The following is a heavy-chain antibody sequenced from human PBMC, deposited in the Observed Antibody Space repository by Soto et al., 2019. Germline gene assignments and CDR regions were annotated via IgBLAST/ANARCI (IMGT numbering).Heavy chain of an antibody. V-gene: IGHV3-53*01. D-gene: IGHD1-26*01. CDR2: IYSTSTT. CDR1: GLNVRYNY. CDR3: ARVIVGGTPFDD. Sequence: EVQLVESGGGLIQHGGSLRLSCAVSGLNVRYNYMHWVRQAPGRGLEWVALIYSTSTTYYADSVKGRFTISSDNSDKTLLLQMTSLRAEDTAMYYCARVIVGGTPFDDWGQGTLVTVSP. J-gene: IGHJ4*02.